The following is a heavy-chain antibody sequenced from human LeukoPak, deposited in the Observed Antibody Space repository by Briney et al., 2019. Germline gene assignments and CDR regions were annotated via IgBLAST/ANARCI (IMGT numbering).Heavy chain of an antibody. CDR2: IRYDGSNK. D-gene: IGHD6-6*01. CDR3: APRLEYSSSSSFDY. Sequence: GGSLRLSCAASGFTFSSYGMHWVRQAPGKGLEWVAFIRYDGSNKYYADSVKGRFTISRDNSKNTLYLQMNSLRAEDTAVYYCAPRLEYSSSSSFDYWGQGTLVTVSS. V-gene: IGHV3-30*02. J-gene: IGHJ4*02. CDR1: GFTFSSYG.